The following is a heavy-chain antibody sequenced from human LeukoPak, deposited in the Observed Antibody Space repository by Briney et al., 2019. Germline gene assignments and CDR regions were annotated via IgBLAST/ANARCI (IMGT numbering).Heavy chain of an antibody. Sequence: GGSLRLSCAASGFIFSTYGMTWFRQAPGRGLEWVSCISGSGLNTYYADSVKGRFTSSRDNSKNMLYLQMNSLRAEDTAVYYCAKGGGYGSGTYSEDWGQGILVTISS. CDR2: ISGSGLNT. J-gene: IGHJ4*02. D-gene: IGHD3-10*01. CDR1: GFIFSTYG. CDR3: AKGGGYGSGTYSED. V-gene: IGHV3-23*01.